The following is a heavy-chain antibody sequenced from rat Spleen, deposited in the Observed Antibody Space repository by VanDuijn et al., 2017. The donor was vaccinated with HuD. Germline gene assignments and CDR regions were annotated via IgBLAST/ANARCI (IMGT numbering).Heavy chain of an antibody. D-gene: IGHD1-10*01. V-gene: IGHV2-6*01. CDR2: ISSGGNT. J-gene: IGHJ2*01. Sequence: QVQLKESGPGLVQPSQTLSLTCTVSGFSLTSYTVSWVRQPLGTGLEWIAAISSGGNTYYNSAIKSRLSISRDTSKSQVFLKMNSLQTEDTAMYFCARCSTNNYADYFDYWGQGVMVTVSS. CDR3: ARCSTNNYADYFDY. CDR1: GFSLTSYT.